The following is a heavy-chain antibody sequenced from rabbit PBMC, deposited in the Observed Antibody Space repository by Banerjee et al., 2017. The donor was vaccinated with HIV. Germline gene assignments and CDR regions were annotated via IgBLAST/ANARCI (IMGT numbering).Heavy chain of an antibody. CDR3: ARDGYVGYGYGYLFNL. Sequence: QSLEESGGDLVKPGASLTLTCTASGFSFSSGHNMCWVRQAPGKGLEWIACIYAVNGDNIVYASWAKGRSTISKTSSTTVTLQMTSLTVADTATYFCARDGYVGYGYGYLFNLWGPGTLVTVS. D-gene: IGHD6-1*01. V-gene: IGHV1S40*01. CDR1: GFSFSSGHN. J-gene: IGHJ4*01. CDR2: IYAVNGDNI.